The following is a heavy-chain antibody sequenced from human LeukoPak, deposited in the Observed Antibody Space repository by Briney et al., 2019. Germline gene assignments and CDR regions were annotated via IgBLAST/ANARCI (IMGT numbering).Heavy chain of an antibody. D-gene: IGHD1-20*01. CDR3: ARRYNWKAFDL. CDR2: INYNGGST. V-gene: IGHV3-23*01. J-gene: IGHJ2*01. CDR1: GFTSSADA. Sequence: PGGSLRLSCAASGFTSSADAMNWVRQAPGKGLEWVSTINYNGGSTYYADSVEGRFTISRDNSKNTLYLQMNSLRAEDTAIYYCARRYNWKAFDLWGRGTLVTVSS.